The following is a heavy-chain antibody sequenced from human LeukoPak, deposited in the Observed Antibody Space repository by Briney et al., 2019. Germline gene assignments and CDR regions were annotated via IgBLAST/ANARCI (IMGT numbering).Heavy chain of an antibody. CDR1: GFTFSSYE. V-gene: IGHV3-48*03. CDR3: ARTRSYSAGDY. J-gene: IGHJ4*02. Sequence: GGSLRLSCAASGFTFSSYEMNWVRQAPGKGLEWVSYISSSGSTIYYADSVKGRFTISRDNAKNSLYLQMNSLRAEDTAVYYCARTRSYSAGDYWGQGTLVTVSS. D-gene: IGHD1-26*01. CDR2: ISSSGSTI.